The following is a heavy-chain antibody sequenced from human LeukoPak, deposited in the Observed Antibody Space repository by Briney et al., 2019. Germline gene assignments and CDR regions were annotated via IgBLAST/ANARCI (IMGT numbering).Heavy chain of an antibody. CDR2: IYYSGST. D-gene: IGHD6-13*01. Sequence: GSLRLSCAASGFTFSSYSMNWVRQPPGKGLEWIGSIYYSGSTYYNPSLKSRVTISVDTSKNQFSLKLSSVTAADTAVYYCARHGSSQPFDYWGQGTLVTVSS. CDR3: ARHGSSQPFDY. V-gene: IGHV4-39*01. J-gene: IGHJ4*02. CDR1: GFTFSSYSMN.